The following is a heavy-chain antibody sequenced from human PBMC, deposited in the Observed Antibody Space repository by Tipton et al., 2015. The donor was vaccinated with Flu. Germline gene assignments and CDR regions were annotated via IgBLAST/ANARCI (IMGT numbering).Heavy chain of an antibody. Sequence: QLVQSGAEVKKPGASVKVSCKASGYTFTSYDINWVRQATGQGLEWMGWMNPNSGNTGYAQKFQGRVTMTRNTSISTAYMELSSLRSEDTAVYYCARREYQLLFVAYYYYGMDVWGQGTTVTVSS. V-gene: IGHV1-8*01. CDR1: GYTFTSYD. CDR2: MNPNSGNT. J-gene: IGHJ6*02. D-gene: IGHD2-2*01. CDR3: ARREYQLLFVAYYYYGMDV.